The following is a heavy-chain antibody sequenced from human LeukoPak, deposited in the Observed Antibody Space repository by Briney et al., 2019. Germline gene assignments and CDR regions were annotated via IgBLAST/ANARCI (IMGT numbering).Heavy chain of an antibody. Sequence: ASVKVSCKASGYIFTNYGINWVRQAPGQGLEWMGWISAYNGNTKYTQKLQDRVTMTTDTSTSTAYMELKTLRSEDTAVYYCAVEMATIGRFDYWGQGTLVTVSS. CDR3: AVEMATIGRFDY. V-gene: IGHV1-18*01. J-gene: IGHJ4*02. CDR1: GYIFTNYG. D-gene: IGHD5-24*01. CDR2: ISAYNGNT.